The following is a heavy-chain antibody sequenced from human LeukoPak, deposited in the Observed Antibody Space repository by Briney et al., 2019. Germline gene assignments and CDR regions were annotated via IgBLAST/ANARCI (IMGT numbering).Heavy chain of an antibody. CDR3: ARVYSSGYDY. D-gene: IGHD6-19*01. Sequence: PGRSLRLSCAASGFTFSSYSMQWVRQAPGKGLEWVAVIWYDGSNQYYPDSVKGRFTISRDNSKNTLFLQMNSLRAEDTAVYYCARVYSSGYDYWGQGTLVTVSS. CDR1: GFTFSSYS. CDR2: IWYDGSNQ. V-gene: IGHV3-33*01. J-gene: IGHJ4*02.